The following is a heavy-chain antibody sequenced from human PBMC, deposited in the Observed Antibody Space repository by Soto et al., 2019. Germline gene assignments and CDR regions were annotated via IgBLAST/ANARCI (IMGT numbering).Heavy chain of an antibody. CDR2: ISYDGSNK. V-gene: IGHV3-30*18. J-gene: IGHJ4*02. CDR1: GFTFSSYG. Sequence: QVQLVESGGGVVQPGRSLRLSCAASGFTFSSYGMHWVRQAPGKGLEWVAVISYDGSNKYYADSVKGRFTISRDNTKNTLYLQMNSLRAEDTAVYYCAKNRWAGTFGIGYWGQGTLVTVSS. D-gene: IGHD3-16*01. CDR3: AKNRWAGTFGIGY.